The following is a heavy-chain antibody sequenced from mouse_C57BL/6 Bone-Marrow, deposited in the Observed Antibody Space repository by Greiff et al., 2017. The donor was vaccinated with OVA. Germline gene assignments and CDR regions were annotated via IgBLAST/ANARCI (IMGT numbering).Heavy chain of an antibody. CDR2: IWRGGST. D-gene: IGHD1-1*01. CDR3: AAVVSYYYAMDY. Sequence: QVQLQQSGPGLVQPSQSLSITCTISGFSLTSYGVHWVRQSPGQGLEWLGVIWRGGSTDYNAAFMSRLSITKDNSKSQVFFKMNSLQADDTAIYYCAAVVSYYYAMDYWGQGTSVTVSS. J-gene: IGHJ4*01. V-gene: IGHV2-5*01. CDR1: GFSLTSYG.